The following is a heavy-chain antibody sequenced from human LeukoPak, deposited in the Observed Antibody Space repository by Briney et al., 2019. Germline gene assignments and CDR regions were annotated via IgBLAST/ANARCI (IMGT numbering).Heavy chain of an antibody. CDR2: ISGSGGST. Sequence: PGGSLRLSCAASGFTFSNYAISWVRQAPGKGLECVSTISGSGGSTYYADSVKGRFTISRDNSKNTLYLQMNSLRAEDTAVYYCAKGAHENINYVWGSYRYPNWFDRWGQGTLVTVSS. CDR3: AKGAHENINYVWGSYRYPNWFDR. CDR1: GFTFSNYA. J-gene: IGHJ5*02. D-gene: IGHD3-16*02. V-gene: IGHV3-23*01.